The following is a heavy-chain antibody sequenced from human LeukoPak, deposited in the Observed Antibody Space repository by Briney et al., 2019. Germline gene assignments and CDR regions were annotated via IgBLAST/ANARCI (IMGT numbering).Heavy chain of an antibody. D-gene: IGHD3-10*01. Sequence: GGSLRLSCAASGFIFRNHAMNWVRQAPRQGLEWVSGVSASGGSTFNTDSVKGRFSISRDNSKNTLYLEMNSLRPEDTALYYCAKSLGNQGVIDYWGQGTLVTVSS. CDR1: GFIFRNHA. CDR2: VSASGGST. J-gene: IGHJ4*02. V-gene: IGHV3-23*01. CDR3: AKSLGNQGVIDY.